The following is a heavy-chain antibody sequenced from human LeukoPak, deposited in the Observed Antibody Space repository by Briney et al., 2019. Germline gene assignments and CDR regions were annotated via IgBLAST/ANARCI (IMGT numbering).Heavy chain of an antibody. D-gene: IGHD6-6*01. J-gene: IGHJ6*03. Sequence: GRYLRLYCAAYGFTFSSYGMHWVRQAPGKGLEWVAVIWYDGSNNYYADSVKGRFSISRDNSKNTLYLQMNSLRAEDTAVYYCAKEDSSSSYYYMDVWGKGTTVTVSS. CDR3: AKEDSSSSYYYMDV. CDR1: GFTFSSYG. V-gene: IGHV3-33*06. CDR2: IWYDGSNN.